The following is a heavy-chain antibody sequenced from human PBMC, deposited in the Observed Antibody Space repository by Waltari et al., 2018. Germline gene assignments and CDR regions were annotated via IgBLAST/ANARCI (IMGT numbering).Heavy chain of an antibody. J-gene: IGHJ4*02. Sequence: EVQLVESGGGLVQPGGSLTLSCAAAGCPFDVCWMGWVRQAPGKGLGWGAKVKDDGSEQNYVDSVKGRFTITRDNTKTILYMEMNNLRVEDTAVYYCARDRATRTGYVDYWGQGALVTVSS. V-gene: IGHV3-7*01. CDR2: VKDDGSEQ. CDR3: ARDRATRTGYVDY. D-gene: IGHD2-2*01. CDR1: GCPFDVCW.